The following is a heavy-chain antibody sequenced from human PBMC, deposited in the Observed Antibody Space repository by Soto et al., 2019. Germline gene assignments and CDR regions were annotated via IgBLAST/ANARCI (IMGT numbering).Heavy chain of an antibody. D-gene: IGHD6-13*01. V-gene: IGHV1-69*13. CDR3: ARGSAAAGTPNDY. CDR2: IIPIFGTT. CDR1: GGTFSSYA. J-gene: IGHJ4*02. Sequence: SVKVSCKASGGTFSSYAISWVRQAPGQGLEWMGGIIPIFGTTNYAQKFQGRVTITADESTSTAYMELRSLRSDDTAVYYCARGSAAAGTPNDYWGQGALVTVSS.